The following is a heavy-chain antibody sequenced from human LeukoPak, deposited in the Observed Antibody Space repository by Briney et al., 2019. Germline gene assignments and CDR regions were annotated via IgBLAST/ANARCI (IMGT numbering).Heavy chain of an antibody. CDR2: ISAYNGNT. D-gene: IGHD3-16*02. Sequence: ASVNVSCKASGYTFTSYGISWVRQAPGQGLEWMGWISAYNGNTNYAQKLQGRVTMTTDTSTSTAYMELGSLRSDDTAVYYCARGGNYDYVWGSYRYDYFDYWGQGTLVIVSS. CDR3: ARGGNYDYVWGSYRYDYFDY. CDR1: GYTFTSYG. V-gene: IGHV1-18*01. J-gene: IGHJ4*02.